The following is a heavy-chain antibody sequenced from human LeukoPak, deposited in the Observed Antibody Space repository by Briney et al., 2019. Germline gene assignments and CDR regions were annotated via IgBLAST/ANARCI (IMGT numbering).Heavy chain of an antibody. V-gene: IGHV3-7*01. CDR1: GITFSSYW. CDR2: IKQDGSEK. J-gene: IGHJ4*02. D-gene: IGHD4-23*01. CDR3: ARRAGGYSHPYDY. Sequence: GGSLRLSCAASGITFSSYWMSWVRQAPGKGLEWVANIKQDGSEKYYVDSVKGRFTISRDNAKNSLYLQMNSLRAEDTAVYYCARRAGGYSHPYDYWGQGTLVTVSS.